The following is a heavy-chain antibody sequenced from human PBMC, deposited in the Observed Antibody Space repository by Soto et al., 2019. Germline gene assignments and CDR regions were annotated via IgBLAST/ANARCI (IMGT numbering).Heavy chain of an antibody. CDR1: GYTITNYG. Sequence: ASVKVSCKASGYTITNYGFTWVRQAPGQGLEWMGWISVYTGYTYYAQKLQGRATMTTDTSTSIAYMELRSLRSDDTAVYYCARSVGLRHAMDVWGQGTTVTVSS. V-gene: IGHV1-18*04. CDR2: ISVYTGYT. J-gene: IGHJ6*02. D-gene: IGHD4-17*01. CDR3: ARSVGLRHAMDV.